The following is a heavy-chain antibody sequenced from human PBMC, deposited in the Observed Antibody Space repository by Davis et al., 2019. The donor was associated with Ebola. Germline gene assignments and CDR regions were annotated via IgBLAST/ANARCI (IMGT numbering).Heavy chain of an antibody. CDR2: IWSNVITT. Sequence: GGSLRLSCEASGFTFSRYGMHWLRQAPGKGLEWVAGIWSNVITTFYTESVEGRFTISRDNSKNTLFLQMNSLRVEDTAVYYCARSYYGGDYLDNWGQGTLVAVSS. V-gene: IGHV3-33*03. D-gene: IGHD3-10*01. J-gene: IGHJ4*02. CDR3: ARSYYGGDYLDN. CDR1: GFTFSRYG.